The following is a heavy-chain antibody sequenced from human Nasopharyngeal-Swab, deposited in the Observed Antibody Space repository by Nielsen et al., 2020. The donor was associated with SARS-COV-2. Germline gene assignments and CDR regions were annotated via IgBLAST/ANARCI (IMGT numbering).Heavy chain of an antibody. CDR3: ARDIALYDSSGYRANWFDP. CDR1: GGTFSSYA. J-gene: IGHJ5*02. CDR2: INPSGGST. V-gene: IGHV1-46*01. D-gene: IGHD3-22*01. Sequence: ASVKVSCKASGGTFSSYAISWVRQAPGQGLEWMGIINPSGGSTSYAQKFQGRVTMTRDTSTSTVYMELSSLRSEDTAVYYCARDIALYDSSGYRANWFDPWGQGTLVTVSS.